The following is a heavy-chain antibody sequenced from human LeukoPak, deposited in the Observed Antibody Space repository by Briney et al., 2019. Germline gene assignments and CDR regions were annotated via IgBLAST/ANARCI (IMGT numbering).Heavy chain of an antibody. CDR3: ARDLDGDDAFDI. J-gene: IGHJ3*02. V-gene: IGHV1-69*13. Sequence: SVKVSCKASGGTFSSYAISWVRQAPGQGLEWMGGIIPSFGTANYAQKFQGRVTITADESTSTAYMELSSLRSEDTAVYYCARDLDGDDAFDIWGQGTMVTVSS. CDR2: IIPSFGTA. D-gene: IGHD5-24*01. CDR1: GGTFSSYA.